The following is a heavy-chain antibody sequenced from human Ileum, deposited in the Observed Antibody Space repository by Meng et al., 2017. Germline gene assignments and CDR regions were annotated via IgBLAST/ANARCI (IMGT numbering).Heavy chain of an antibody. Sequence: GGSLRLSCAASGFTFTTYSMTWVRQAPGKGLEWVSSISNSNTYIYYADSVKGRFTISRDNAKNSLYLQMNSLRAEDTAVYYCSRDLGGVTLDPFDYWGQGTQVTVSS. V-gene: IGHV3-21*01. CDR2: ISNSNTYI. J-gene: IGHJ4*02. CDR3: SRDLGGVTLDPFDY. D-gene: IGHD2-8*02. CDR1: GFTFTTYS.